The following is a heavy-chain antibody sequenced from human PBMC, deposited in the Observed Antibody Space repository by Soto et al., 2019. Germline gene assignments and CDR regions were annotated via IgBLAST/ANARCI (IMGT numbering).Heavy chain of an antibody. CDR1: GFTFNNYA. D-gene: IGHD3-16*01. Sequence: HPGGSLRLSCAASGFTFNNYALNWVRQAPGKGLEWVSSISGTGGSIFYAGSAKGRFTISRDNSKNSRFLQMNSLRAADTALYYCSISQDRGGRTTFIYWGQGTQVTVSS. V-gene: IGHV3-23*01. CDR3: SISQDRGGRTTFIY. J-gene: IGHJ4*02. CDR2: ISGTGGSI.